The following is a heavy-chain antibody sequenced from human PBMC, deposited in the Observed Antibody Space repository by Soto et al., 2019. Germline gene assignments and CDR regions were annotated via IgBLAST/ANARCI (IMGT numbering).Heavy chain of an antibody. V-gene: IGHV4-61*01. D-gene: IGHD3-3*01. CDR3: ARDGRSGWGHRYYYGMDV. CDR1: GGSVSSGSYY. Sequence: SETLSLTCTVSGGSVSSGSYYWSWIRQPPGKGLEWIGYIYYSGSTYYNPSLKSRVTISVDTSKNQFSLKLSSVTAADTAVYYCARDGRSGWGHRYYYGMDVWGQGTTVTVSS. J-gene: IGHJ6*02. CDR2: IYYSGST.